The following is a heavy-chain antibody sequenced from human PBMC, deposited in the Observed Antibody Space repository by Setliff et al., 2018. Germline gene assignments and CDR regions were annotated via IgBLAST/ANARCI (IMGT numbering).Heavy chain of an antibody. J-gene: IGHJ6*03. Sequence: LSLTCTVSGGSISSGGYYWSWIRQHPGKGLEWIGYIYYSGSTYYNPSLKSRVTISVDTSKNQFSLRLSSVTAADTAVYYCARGPPSYDFWSGYYVSNYYMDVWGKGTTVTVSS. CDR3: ARGPPSYDFWSGYYVSNYYMDV. CDR1: GGSISSGGYY. V-gene: IGHV4-31*03. D-gene: IGHD3-3*01. CDR2: IYYSGST.